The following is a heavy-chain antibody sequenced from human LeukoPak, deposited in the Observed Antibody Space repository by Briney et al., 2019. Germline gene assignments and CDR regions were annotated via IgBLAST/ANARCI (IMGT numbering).Heavy chain of an antibody. CDR2: ISWVSGAI. D-gene: IGHD4-23*01. J-gene: IGHJ4*02. CDR3: AKDYGGNHWFDY. V-gene: IGHV3-9*01. CDR1: GFTFDGYA. Sequence: GGSLRLSCAASGFTFDGYAMHWVRQAPGKGLEWVSGISWVSGAIGYADSVKGRFTISRDNAKNSLYLQTDSLRAEDTALYYCAKDYGGNHWFDYWGQGTLVTVSS.